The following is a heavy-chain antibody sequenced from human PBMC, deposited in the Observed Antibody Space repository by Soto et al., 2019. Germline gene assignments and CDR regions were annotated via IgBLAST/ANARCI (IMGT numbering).Heavy chain of an antibody. Sequence: KPGGSLRLSCAASGFTFRTYSMNWVRQAPGKGLEWVSSISSSSTYIYYADSVKGRFTISRDNAKNSLYLQMNSLRAEDTAVYYCARRPQGHWFDPWGQGTLVTVSS. V-gene: IGHV3-21*04. CDR1: GFTFRTYS. CDR2: ISSSSTYI. CDR3: ARRPQGHWFDP. J-gene: IGHJ5*02.